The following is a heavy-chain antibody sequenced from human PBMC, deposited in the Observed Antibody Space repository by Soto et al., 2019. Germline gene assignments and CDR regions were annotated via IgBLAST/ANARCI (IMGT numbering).Heavy chain of an antibody. CDR1: GYTFTTNG. D-gene: IGHD6-19*01. CDR3: ARDHIAVRPGWFYP. CDR2: ISAYNGDT. J-gene: IGHJ5*02. Sequence: QVQLVQSGAEVKRPGASVKVSCKASGYTFTTNGISWVRQAPGQGLEWMGWISAYNGDTNYAPNLQGRVTMTTDASTITAYMELRSLRSDDTAVYYCARDHIAVRPGWFYPWGQGTLVTVSS. V-gene: IGHV1-18*04.